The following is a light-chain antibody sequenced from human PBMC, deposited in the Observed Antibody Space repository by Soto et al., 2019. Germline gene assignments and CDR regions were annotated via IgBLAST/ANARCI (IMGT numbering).Light chain of an antibody. V-gene: IGKV3-20*01. CDR3: HQYGRAKPT. CDR1: QSFXSSY. Sequence: IWLTQWAGTLSLSPGESATLSCRASQSFXSSYLAWYQQKVGQAPRLLXYGTSSSANGIPNRFSGSGSGTDFTRTIGRLDPEDCAVYYCHQYGRAKPTFGRGTKVEI. CDR2: GTS. J-gene: IGKJ4*01.